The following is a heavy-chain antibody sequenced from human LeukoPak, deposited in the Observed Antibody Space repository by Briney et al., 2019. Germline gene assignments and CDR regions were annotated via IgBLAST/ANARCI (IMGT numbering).Heavy chain of an antibody. D-gene: IGHD3-16*01. CDR3: ARGGRVSSYVDV. CDR2: IYHSGST. V-gene: IGHV4-30-2*01. J-gene: IGHJ6*04. CDR1: GGSISSGGYY. Sequence: SQTLSLTCTVSGGSISSGGYYWSWSRQAPGKGLEWIGYIYHSGSTYYNPSLKSRVTISVDRSKNQFSLKLSSVTATDTAVYYCARGGRVSSYVDVWGKGTRVTVSS.